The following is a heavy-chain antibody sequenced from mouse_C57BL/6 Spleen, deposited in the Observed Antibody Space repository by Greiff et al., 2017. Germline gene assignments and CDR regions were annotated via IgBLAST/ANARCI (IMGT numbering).Heavy chain of an antibody. CDR3: ARGGGSWYFDV. CDR2: IDPSDSET. CDR1: GYTFTSYW. Sequence: QVQLQQPGAELVRPGSSVKLSCKASGYTFTSYWMHWVKQRPIQGLEWIGNIDPSDSETHYNQKFKDKATLTVDKSSSTAYMQLSSLTSEDSAVYDCARGGGSWYFDVWGTGTTVTVSS. V-gene: IGHV1-52*01. J-gene: IGHJ1*03.